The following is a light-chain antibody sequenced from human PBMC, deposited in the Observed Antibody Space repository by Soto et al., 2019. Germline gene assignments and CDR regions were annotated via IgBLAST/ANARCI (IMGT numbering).Light chain of an antibody. CDR2: DAS. CDR3: QQYSNWPPLYT. J-gene: IGKJ2*01. Sequence: EIVMTQSPATLSVSPGERATLSCRASQSVSSYLAWYQQKPGLPPRLLIYDASTRATGIPDGFSGSGSGTDFTLTISSLPSADFAVYYCQQYSNWPPLYTFGRGTKLEIK. CDR1: QSVSSY. V-gene: IGKV3-15*01.